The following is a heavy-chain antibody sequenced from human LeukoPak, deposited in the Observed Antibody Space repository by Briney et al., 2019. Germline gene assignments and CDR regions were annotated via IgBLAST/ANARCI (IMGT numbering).Heavy chain of an antibody. Sequence: SQTLSLTCTVAGGSISSGGYYWSWIRQHPGKGLEWIGYIYYSGSTYYNPSLKSRVTISVDTSKNQFSLKLSYVTAADTAVYYCARARLRLVPAAISATDYYYGMDVWGQGTTVTVSS. J-gene: IGHJ6*02. CDR2: IYYSGST. CDR3: ARARLRLVPAAISATDYYYGMDV. CDR1: GGSISSGGYY. D-gene: IGHD2-2*01. V-gene: IGHV4-31*03.